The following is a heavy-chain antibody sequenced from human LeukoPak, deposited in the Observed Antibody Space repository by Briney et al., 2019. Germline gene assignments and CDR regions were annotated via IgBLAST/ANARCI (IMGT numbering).Heavy chain of an antibody. Sequence: ASVKVSCKASGYTFTSYGISWVQQAPGQGLEWMGWIGAYNGNTNYAQKLQGRVTMTTDTSTSTAYMELRSLRSDDTAVYYCARVRQYYDILTGYPPSFDYWGQGTLVTVSS. D-gene: IGHD3-9*01. CDR1: GYTFTSYG. J-gene: IGHJ4*02. CDR2: IGAYNGNT. V-gene: IGHV1-18*01. CDR3: ARVRQYYDILTGYPPSFDY.